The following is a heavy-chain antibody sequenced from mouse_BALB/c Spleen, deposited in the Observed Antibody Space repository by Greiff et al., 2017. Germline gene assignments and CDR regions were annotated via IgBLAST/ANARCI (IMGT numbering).Heavy chain of an antibody. V-gene: IGHV1-18*01. CDR1: GYTFTDYN. Sequence: EVKLQESGPELVKPGASVKIPCKASGYTFTDYNMDWVKQSHGKSLEWIGDINPNNGGTIYNQKFKGKATLTVDKSSSTAYMELRSLTSEDTAVYYCARWEYGNYDRYFDVWGAGTTVTVSS. D-gene: IGHD2-10*02. J-gene: IGHJ1*01. CDR2: INPNNGGT. CDR3: ARWEYGNYDRYFDV.